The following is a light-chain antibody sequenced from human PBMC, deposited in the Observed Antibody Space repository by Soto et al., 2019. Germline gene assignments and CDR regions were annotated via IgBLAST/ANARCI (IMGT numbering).Light chain of an antibody. CDR2: AVT. CDR3: VSYATSTTLYG. Sequence: QSALTQPASVSGSPGQSITISCTATSSDVGSFNYVSWYQHHPGKAPKLMIYAVTSRPSGVSNRFSGSNSGNTASLTISGLQAEDESDYYCVSYATSTTLYGFGSGTKVTVL. CDR1: SSDVGSFNY. J-gene: IGLJ1*01. V-gene: IGLV2-14*01.